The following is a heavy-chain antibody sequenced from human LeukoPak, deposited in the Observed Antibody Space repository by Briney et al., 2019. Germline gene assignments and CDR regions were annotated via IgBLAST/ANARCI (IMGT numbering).Heavy chain of an antibody. V-gene: IGHV3-7*01. CDR2: IKEDGSEK. J-gene: IGHJ4*02. D-gene: IGHD5-12*01. CDR1: GFTFSNYW. Sequence: PGGSLRLSCAASGFTFSNYWMSWVRQAPGKGLEWVANIKEDGSEKNYVDSVKGRFTISRDNAKNSLYLQMNSLRAEDAAVYYCARTYERDLDYWGQGTLVTVSS. CDR3: ARTYERDLDY.